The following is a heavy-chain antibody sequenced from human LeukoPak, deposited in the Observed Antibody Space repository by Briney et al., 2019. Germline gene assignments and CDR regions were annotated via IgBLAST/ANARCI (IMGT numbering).Heavy chain of an antibody. D-gene: IGHD6-19*01. CDR2: MFYRGGT. CDR1: GGSITNYY. CDR3: ARIGGWYSNAFDL. Sequence: PSETLSLTCVVSGGSITNYYWSWIRQAPGKGLECIGYMFYRGGTYYNPSLESRVTISTETSRNQFSLEMTSVTAADTAVYYCARIGGWYSNAFDLWGQGIRVTVSS. J-gene: IGHJ3*01. V-gene: IGHV4-59*01.